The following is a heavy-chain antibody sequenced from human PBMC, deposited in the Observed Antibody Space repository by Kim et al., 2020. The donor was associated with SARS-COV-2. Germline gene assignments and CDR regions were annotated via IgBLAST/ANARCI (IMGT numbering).Heavy chain of an antibody. Sequence: SETLSLTCTVSGGSISVYYWNWIRQPPGKEPEWIGYIYHTGITNYNPSLKSRVTISVNTSENLFSLKLNSVTAADTAVYYCARDLGSGCYRYDVFDIWGQGTIVTVSS. CDR2: IYHTGIT. J-gene: IGHJ3*02. CDR3: ARDLGSGCYRYDVFDI. D-gene: IGHD3-10*01. V-gene: IGHV4-59*13. CDR1: GGSISVYY.